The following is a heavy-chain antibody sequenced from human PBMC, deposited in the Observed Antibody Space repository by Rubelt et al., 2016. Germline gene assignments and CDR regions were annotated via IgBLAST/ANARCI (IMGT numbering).Heavy chain of an antibody. J-gene: IGHJ2*01. Sequence: GGSLRLSCAASGFSFSSHGMNWVRQAPGRGLEWVAFILYDGSDKKYGDSVKGRFTISRDNYKNTLYLQMNNLRAEDTAVYFCAKVLCSNYCWYFDLWGRGTLVTVSS. CDR2: ILYDGSDK. V-gene: IGHV3-30*02. CDR1: GFSFSSHG. CDR3: AKVLCSNYCWYFDL. D-gene: IGHD4-11*01.